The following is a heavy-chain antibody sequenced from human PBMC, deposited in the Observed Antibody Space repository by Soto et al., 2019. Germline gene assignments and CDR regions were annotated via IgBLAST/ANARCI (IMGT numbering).Heavy chain of an antibody. CDR1: GGAFSRYA. CDR3: ARQFDYETSGYYYAY. V-gene: IGHV1-69*13. Sequence: SVKVSCKASGGAFSRYAISWVRQAPGQGLEWMGGITPMFRTANYAQKFQGRVTITADESTSTAYMELSSLRSEDTAVYYCARQFDYETSGYYYAYWGQGTVVTVSS. J-gene: IGHJ4*02. D-gene: IGHD3-22*01. CDR2: ITPMFRTA.